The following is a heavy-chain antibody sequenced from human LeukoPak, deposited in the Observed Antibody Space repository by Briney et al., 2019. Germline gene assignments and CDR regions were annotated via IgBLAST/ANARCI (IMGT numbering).Heavy chain of an antibody. CDR1: GVPISSGDYY. Sequence: PSETLSLTCTVSGVPISSGDYYWSWIRQPPGKGLEWIGYIYYSGSTYYTPSLRGRVTISVDTSKNQFSLNLSSVTAADTAVYYCARGYSLDYWGQGTLVTVSS. CDR2: IYYSGST. V-gene: IGHV4-30-4*01. D-gene: IGHD5-18*01. J-gene: IGHJ4*02. CDR3: ARGYSLDY.